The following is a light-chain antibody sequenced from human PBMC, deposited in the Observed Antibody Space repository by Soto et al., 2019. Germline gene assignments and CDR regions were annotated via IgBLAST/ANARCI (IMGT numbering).Light chain of an antibody. CDR1: QSVSSN. CDR2: GAS. Sequence: EIVLTQSPATLSVSPGARATLSCRASQSVSSNLAWYQQKPGQAPRLLIYGASTRATGIPARFSGSGSGTEFTLIISSLQSEDFAVYYCQEYNDWPTWTFGQGTKVDIK. V-gene: IGKV3-15*01. J-gene: IGKJ1*01. CDR3: QEYNDWPTWT.